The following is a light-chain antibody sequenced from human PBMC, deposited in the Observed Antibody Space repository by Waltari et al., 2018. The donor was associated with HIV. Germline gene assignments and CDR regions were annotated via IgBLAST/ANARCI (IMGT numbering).Light chain of an antibody. V-gene: IGKV3-15*01. CDR1: QSISSN. J-gene: IGKJ1*01. CDR3: QHYNNWPPWT. CDR2: GAN. Sequence: EIVMTQSPATLSVSPGERATLSSRASQSISSNLAWYQQKPGQAPRLLISGANTRATGVPARFSGSGSGTEFTLTISSLQSEDFAIYYCQHYNNWPPWTFGQGTKVEIK.